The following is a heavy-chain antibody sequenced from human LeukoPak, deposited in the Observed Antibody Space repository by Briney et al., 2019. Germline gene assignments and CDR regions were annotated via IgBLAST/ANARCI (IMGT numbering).Heavy chain of an antibody. CDR1: GFTFSRYG. D-gene: IGHD5-24*01. Sequence: GRSLRLSCAASGFTFSRYGMHWVREAPGKGGERVAIIWYDGSNKYYADTVKGRFTISRDNSKNTLDLQMNSLRADDTAVYYCAREGEMATTSGSYLDIWGQGTMVAVSS. J-gene: IGHJ3*02. CDR2: IWYDGSNK. V-gene: IGHV3-33*01. CDR3: AREGEMATTSGSYLDI.